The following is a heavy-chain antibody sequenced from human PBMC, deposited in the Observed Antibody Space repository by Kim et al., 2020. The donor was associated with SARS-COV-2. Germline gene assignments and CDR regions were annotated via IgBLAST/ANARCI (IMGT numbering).Heavy chain of an antibody. CDR2: ISFDGNNR. D-gene: IGHD3-22*01. J-gene: IGHJ4*02. V-gene: IGHV3-30*18. CDR1: DFSGYG. CDR3: GKETYYFDSGSYYTEY. Sequence: GGSLRLSCAASDFSGYGVHWVRQAPGTGLEWVAVISFDGNNRDYGDSVKGRFSISRDNSKNTVYLQMNGLRVEDTAVYYCGKETYYFDSGSYYTEYWGQGTLVTVSS.